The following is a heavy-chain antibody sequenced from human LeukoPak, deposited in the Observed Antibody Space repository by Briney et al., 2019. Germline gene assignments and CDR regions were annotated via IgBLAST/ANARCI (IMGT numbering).Heavy chain of an antibody. CDR1: GGSISSSSYY. V-gene: IGHV4-39*07. CDR2: IYTSGST. D-gene: IGHD1-26*01. Sequence: SETLPLTCTVSGGSISSSSYYWGWIRQPPGKGLEWIGRIYTSGSTNYNPSLKSRVTISVDTSKNQFSLKLSSVTAADTAVYYCARIGGSYYPPDYWGQGTLVTVSS. CDR3: ARIGGSYYPPDY. J-gene: IGHJ4*02.